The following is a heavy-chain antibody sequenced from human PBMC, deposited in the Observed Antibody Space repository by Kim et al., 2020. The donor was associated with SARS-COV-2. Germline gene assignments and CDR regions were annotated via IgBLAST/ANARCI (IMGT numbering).Heavy chain of an antibody. Sequence: VKGRFTIARDNSKNTLYLQLNSLRSEDTAVYYCAKDFPPYSSGWSQVGDWGQGTLVTVSS. CDR3: AKDFPPYSSGWSQVGD. J-gene: IGHJ4*02. V-gene: IGHV3-23*01. D-gene: IGHD6-19*01.